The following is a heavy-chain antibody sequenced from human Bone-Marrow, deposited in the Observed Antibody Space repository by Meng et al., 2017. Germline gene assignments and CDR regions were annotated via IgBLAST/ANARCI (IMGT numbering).Heavy chain of an antibody. CDR2: LHYSESA. CDR1: GVSITSYY. V-gene: IGHV4-59*13. CDR3: ARLQGDGFFDY. D-gene: IGHD3-16*01. Sequence: SDTLSLTCTVAGVSITSYYWGWVRQPPGKGLEWMGHLHYSESAKYYPSLKSRVAMSLDKSKNQLSLKLSSVTAADTAVYYCARLQGDGFFDYWGQGTLVTVSS. J-gene: IGHJ4*02.